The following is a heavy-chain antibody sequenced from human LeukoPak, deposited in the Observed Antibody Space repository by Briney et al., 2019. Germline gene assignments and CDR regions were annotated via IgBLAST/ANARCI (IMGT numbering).Heavy chain of an antibody. CDR3: ARDKRSEIEYSSSSGVDY. J-gene: IGHJ4*02. CDR2: IVVGSGNT. D-gene: IGHD6-6*01. Sequence: SVKVSCKASGFTFTSSAVQWVRQARGQRLEWIGWIVVGSGNTNYAQKFQERVTITRDMSTSTAYMELSRLRSDDTAVYYCARDKRSEIEYSSSSGVDYWGQGTLVTVSS. V-gene: IGHV1-58*01. CDR1: GFTFTSSA.